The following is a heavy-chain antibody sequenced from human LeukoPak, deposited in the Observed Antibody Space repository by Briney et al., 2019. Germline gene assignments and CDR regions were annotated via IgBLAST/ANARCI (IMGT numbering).Heavy chain of an antibody. J-gene: IGHJ4*02. V-gene: IGHV4-34*01. D-gene: IGHD1-26*01. CDR1: GGSFSGYY. Sequence: SETLSLTCAVYGGSFSGYYWSWIRQPPGKGLEWIGEINHSGSTNYNPSLKSRVTISVDTSMNQFSLKLSSVTAADTAVYYCARGLVGGGSYRYWGQGTLVTVSS. CDR3: ARGLVGGGSYRY. CDR2: INHSGST.